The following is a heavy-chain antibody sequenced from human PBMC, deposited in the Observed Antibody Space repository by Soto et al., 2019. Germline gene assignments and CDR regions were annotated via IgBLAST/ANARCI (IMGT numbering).Heavy chain of an antibody. D-gene: IGHD2-21*01. CDR3: VQSRCGGDCLQSYSAHAYYGLDV. Sequence: SSPKLVNPTQTLTLTRTFSGFSLSTTGVGVGWIRQPPGKALEGLALIYWDDDKRYNPSLKSRLTITKDTSKNQVVLTMTNMDPVDTATYYCVQSRCGGDCLQSYSAHAYYGLDVWGQGTTVTVSS. CDR1: GFSLSTTGVG. J-gene: IGHJ6*02. V-gene: IGHV2-5*02. CDR2: IYWDDDK.